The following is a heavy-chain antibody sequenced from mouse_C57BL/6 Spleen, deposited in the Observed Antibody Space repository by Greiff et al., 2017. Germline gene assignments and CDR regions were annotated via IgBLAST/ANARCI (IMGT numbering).Heavy chain of an antibody. CDR1: GYAFSSYW. D-gene: IGHD1-1*01. J-gene: IGHJ2*01. V-gene: IGHV1-80*01. CDR3: ARAYYGSSWVDY. Sequence: QVQLQQSGAELVKPGASVKISCKASGYAFSSYWMNWVKQRPGKGLEWIGQIYPGDGDTNYNGKFKGKATLTADKSSSTAYMQLSSLTSEDSAVYFCARAYYGSSWVDYWDQGTTLTVSS. CDR2: IYPGDGDT.